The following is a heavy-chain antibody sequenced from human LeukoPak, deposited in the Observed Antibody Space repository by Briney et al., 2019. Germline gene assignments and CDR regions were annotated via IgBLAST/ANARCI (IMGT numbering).Heavy chain of an antibody. CDR1: GGSFSGYY. J-gene: IGHJ4*02. V-gene: IGHV4-34*01. CDR2: INHSGST. D-gene: IGHD6-19*01. CDR3: ARHTGTYSSGWRIDY. Sequence: PSETLSLTCAVYGGSFSGYYWSWIRQPPGKGLEWIGEINHSGSTNYNPSLKSRVTISVDTSKNQFSLKLSSVTAADTAVYYCARHTGTYSSGWRIDYWGQGTLVTVSS.